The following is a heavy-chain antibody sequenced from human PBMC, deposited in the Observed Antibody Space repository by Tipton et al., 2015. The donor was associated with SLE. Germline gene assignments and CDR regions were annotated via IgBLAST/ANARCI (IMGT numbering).Heavy chain of an antibody. CDR3: AREGWNYED. CDR2: IYYSGST. D-gene: IGHD1-7*01. Sequence: TLSLTCTVSGGSISSSSYYWGWIRQPPGKGLEWIGSIYYSGSTYYNPSLKSRVTISVDTSKNQFSLKLSSVTAADTAVYYCAREGWNYEDWGQGTLVTVSS. CDR1: GGSISSSSYY. V-gene: IGHV4-39*07. J-gene: IGHJ4*02.